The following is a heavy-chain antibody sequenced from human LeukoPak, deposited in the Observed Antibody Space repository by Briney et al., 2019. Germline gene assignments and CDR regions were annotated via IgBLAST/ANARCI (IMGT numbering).Heavy chain of an antibody. CDR3: ARDRKYCSSTSCHYYYYMDV. V-gene: IGHV3-30-3*01. Sequence: GGSLRLSCAASGFTFSSYAMHWVRQAPGKGLEWVAVISYDGSNKYYADSVKGRFTISRDNSKNTLYLQMNSLRAEDTAVYYCARDRKYCSSTSCHYYYYMDVWGKGTTVTVSS. J-gene: IGHJ6*03. CDR1: GFTFSSYA. D-gene: IGHD2-2*01. CDR2: ISYDGSNK.